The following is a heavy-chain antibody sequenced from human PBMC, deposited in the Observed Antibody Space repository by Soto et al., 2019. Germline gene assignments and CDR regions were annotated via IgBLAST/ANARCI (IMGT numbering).Heavy chain of an antibody. J-gene: IGHJ6*02. CDR2: IYYSGST. V-gene: IGHV4-59*01. Sequence: SETLSLTCTVSGGSITSYYWSWIRQPPGKGLEWIGYIYYSGSTNYNPSLKSRVTISVDTSKNQFSLKLSSVTAADTAVYYCARGLTHWTMVRGGLYGMDVWGQGTTVTVSS. D-gene: IGHD3-10*01. CDR3: ARGLTHWTMVRGGLYGMDV. CDR1: GGSITSYY.